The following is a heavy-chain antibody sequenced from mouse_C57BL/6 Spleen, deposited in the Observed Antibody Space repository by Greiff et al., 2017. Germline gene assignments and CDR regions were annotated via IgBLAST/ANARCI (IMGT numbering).Heavy chain of an antibody. D-gene: IGHD5-1*01. CDR1: GYTFTDYN. CDR3: ARRSNWYFDV. Sequence: VQLKESGPELVKPGASVKIPCKASGYTFTDYNMDWVKQSHGKSLEWIGDINPNNGGTIYNQKFKGKATLTVDKSSSTAYMELRSLTSEDTAVYYCARRSNWYFDVWGTGTTVTVSS. CDR2: INPNNGGT. V-gene: IGHV1-18*01. J-gene: IGHJ1*03.